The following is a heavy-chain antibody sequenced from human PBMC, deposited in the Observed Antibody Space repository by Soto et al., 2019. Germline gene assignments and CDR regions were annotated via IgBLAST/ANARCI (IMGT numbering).Heavy chain of an antibody. V-gene: IGHV3-23*01. CDR2: ISGSGGST. D-gene: IGHD3-3*01. J-gene: IGHJ4*02. CDR3: AKGGSTIFGVVTREYYFDY. CDR1: GFTFSSYA. Sequence: GGSMRLSFAASGFTFSSYAMSWVRQAPGKGLEWVSAISGSGGSTYYADSVKGRFTISRDNSKNTLYLQMNSLRAEDTAVYYCAKGGSTIFGVVTREYYFDYWGQGTLVTVSS.